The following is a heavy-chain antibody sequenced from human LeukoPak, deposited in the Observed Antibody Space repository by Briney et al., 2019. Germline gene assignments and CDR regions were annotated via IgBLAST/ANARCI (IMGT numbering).Heavy chain of an antibody. D-gene: IGHD6-13*01. CDR1: GYTFSAYY. Sequence: GASVKVSCKASGYTFSAYYIHWVRQAPGQGLEWMGWINPNSGGTNYAQKFQGRVTMTRDTSISTAYMELSRLRSDDTAVYYCARDRLQIAAESHGMDVWGQGTTVTVSS. J-gene: IGHJ6*02. CDR2: INPNSGGT. V-gene: IGHV1-2*02. CDR3: ARDRLQIAAESHGMDV.